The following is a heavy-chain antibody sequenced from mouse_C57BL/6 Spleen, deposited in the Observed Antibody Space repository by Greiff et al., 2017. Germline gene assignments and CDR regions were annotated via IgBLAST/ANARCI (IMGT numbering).Heavy chain of an antibody. CDR3: ASMVPPDY. D-gene: IGHD1-1*02. V-gene: IGHV1-82*01. CDR1: GYAFSSSW. Sequence: QVQLQQSGPELVKPGASVKISCKASGYAFSSSWMNWVKQRPGKGLEWIGRIYPGDGDTNYNGKFKGKATLTADKSSSTAYMQLSSLTSEDSAVYFCASMVPPDYWGQGTTLTVSS. J-gene: IGHJ2*01. CDR2: IYPGDGDT.